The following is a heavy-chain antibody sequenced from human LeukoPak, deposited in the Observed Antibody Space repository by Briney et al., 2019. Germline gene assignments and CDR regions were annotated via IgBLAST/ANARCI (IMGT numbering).Heavy chain of an antibody. CDR2: ISGSGGST. CDR3: AKAGIRGSSSYKPDY. CDR1: GFTFSSYA. D-gene: IGHD6-6*01. Sequence: GGSLRLSCAASGFTFSSYAMSWVRQAPGKGLEWVSAISGSGGSTYYADSVKGRFTISRDNSKNTLHLQMNSLRAEDTAVYYCAKAGIRGSSSYKPDYWGQGTLVTVSS. V-gene: IGHV3-23*01. J-gene: IGHJ4*02.